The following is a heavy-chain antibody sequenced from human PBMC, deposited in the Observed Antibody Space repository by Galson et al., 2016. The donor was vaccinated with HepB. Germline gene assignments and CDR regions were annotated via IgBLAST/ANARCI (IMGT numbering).Heavy chain of an antibody. J-gene: IGHJ6*02. CDR1: GLTFTSYA. D-gene: IGHD5-12*01. CDR2: ISGSGAYR. CDR3: AKSILGMSGYDLYGMDV. Sequence: SLRLSCAASGLTFTSYAMSWVRQAPGKGLEWVSTISGSGAYRHYAISVKGRFTISRDNSKNTLYLQMSSLRADDTALYYCAKSILGMSGYDLYGMDVWGQGTTFTVSS. V-gene: IGHV3-23*01.